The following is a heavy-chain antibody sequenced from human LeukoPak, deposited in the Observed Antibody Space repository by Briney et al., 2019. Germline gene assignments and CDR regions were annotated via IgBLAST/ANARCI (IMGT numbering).Heavy chain of an antibody. J-gene: IGHJ4*02. Sequence: GASVKVSCKASGYTSTSYYMHWVRQAPGQGLEWMGIINPSGGSTSYAQKFQGRVTMTRDTSTSTVYMELSSLRSEDTAVYYCARAWATGIVGATADYWGQGTLVTVSS. CDR1: GYTSTSYY. CDR2: INPSGGST. D-gene: IGHD1-26*01. V-gene: IGHV1-46*01. CDR3: ARAWATGIVGATADY.